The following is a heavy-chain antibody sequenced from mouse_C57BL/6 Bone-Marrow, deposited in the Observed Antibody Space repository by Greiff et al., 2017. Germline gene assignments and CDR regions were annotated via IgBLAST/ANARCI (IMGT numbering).Heavy chain of an antibody. CDR1: GYTFTEYS. CDR2: FYPGDGGI. V-gene: IGHV1-62-2*01. Sequence: QVQLQQSGAELVKPGASVKLSCKASGYTFTEYSIHWVKQRPGQGLEWIGWFYPGDGGIKYNEKFKDKATLTADKSSSTVYMELSRLTSEDSAVYFCERHPYDGYYLWYLDVWGKGTTVTVSS. CDR3: ERHPYDGYYLWYLDV. J-gene: IGHJ1*03. D-gene: IGHD2-3*01.